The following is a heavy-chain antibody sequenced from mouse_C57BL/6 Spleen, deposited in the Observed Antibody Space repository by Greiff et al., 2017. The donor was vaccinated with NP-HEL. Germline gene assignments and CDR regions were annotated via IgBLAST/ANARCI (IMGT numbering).Heavy chain of an antibody. V-gene: IGHV1-22*01. CDR3: ARYLLGFDY. Sequence: PLSSFPMSCKASGYTFTDYNMHWVKQSHGKSLEWIGYINPNNGGTSYNQKFKGKATLTVNKSSSTAYMELRSLTSEDSAVYYCARYLLGFDYWGQGTTLTVSS. CDR1: GYTFTDYN. CDR2: INPNNGGT. D-gene: IGHD2-1*01. J-gene: IGHJ2*01.